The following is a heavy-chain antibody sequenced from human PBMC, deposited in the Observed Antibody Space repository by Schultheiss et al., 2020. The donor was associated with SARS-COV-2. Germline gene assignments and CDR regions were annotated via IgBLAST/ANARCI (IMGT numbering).Heavy chain of an antibody. J-gene: IGHJ4*02. CDR2: IRSKANSYAT. CDR1: GFTFSSSA. V-gene: IGHV3-73*01. D-gene: IGHD3-10*01. CDR3: TTIHYYGSGGSSY. Sequence: GESLKISSAASGFTFSSSAMSWVRQASGKGLEWVGRIRSKANSYATAYAASVKGRFTISRDDSKNTAYLQMNSLKTEDTAVYYCTTIHYYGSGGSSYWGQGSLVTVAS.